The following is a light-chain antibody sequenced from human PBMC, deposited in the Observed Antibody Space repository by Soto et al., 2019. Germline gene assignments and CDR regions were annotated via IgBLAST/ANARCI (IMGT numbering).Light chain of an antibody. CDR1: SNNVGSYNL. Sequence: LTHPSPGSRIPGRSLTFPLPLTSNNVGSYNLVSWYQQHPGKAPKLMIYEGSKRPSGVSNRFSGSKSCNTASLTISGLQAEDEAXYYCCSYAGSSXPNYVFGTGTKVTVL. J-gene: IGLJ1*01. CDR3: CSYAGSSXPNYV. CDR2: EGS. V-gene: IGLV2-23*01.